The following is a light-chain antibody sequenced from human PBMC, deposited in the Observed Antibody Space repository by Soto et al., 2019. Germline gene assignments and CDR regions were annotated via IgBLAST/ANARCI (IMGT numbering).Light chain of an antibody. Sequence: DIQMTQSHSTMSASGGDRVTITCRASQSIGSWLAWYQQKPGKAPKLLIYKASSLESGVPSRFSGSAYGTEFTLTISSLQPDDFATYYCQQYNSYWTFGQGTKVHVK. CDR1: QSIGSW. CDR3: QQYNSYWT. CDR2: KAS. V-gene: IGKV1-5*03. J-gene: IGKJ1*01.